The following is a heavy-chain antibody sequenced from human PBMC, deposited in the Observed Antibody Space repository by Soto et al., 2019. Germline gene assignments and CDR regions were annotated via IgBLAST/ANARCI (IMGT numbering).Heavy chain of an antibody. CDR1: GGSISSYY. J-gene: IGHJ6*02. CDR3: ARIGKYSYGMDV. V-gene: IGHV4-59*08. Sequence: SETLSLTCTVSGGSISSYYWSWIRQPPGKGLEWIGYIYYSGSTNYNPSLKSRVTISVDTSKNQFSLKLSSVTAADTAVYYCARIGKYSYGMDVWGQGTTVTVSS. CDR2: IYYSGST.